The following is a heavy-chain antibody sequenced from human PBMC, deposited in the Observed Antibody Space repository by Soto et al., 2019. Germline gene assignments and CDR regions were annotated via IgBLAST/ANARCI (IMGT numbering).Heavy chain of an antibody. D-gene: IGHD5-12*01. CDR1: GFNYSSYA. J-gene: IGHJ6*03. CDR3: AKDRRGYGDHYMDV. V-gene: IGHV3-23*01. Sequence: GGPLRLSSAASGFNYSSYAMSWVRQDPGKGLEWVSAISGSGGSTYYADSVKGRFTISRDNSKNTLYLQMNSLRAEDTAVYYCAKDRRGYGDHYMDVLGKGTTVTGSS. CDR2: ISGSGGST.